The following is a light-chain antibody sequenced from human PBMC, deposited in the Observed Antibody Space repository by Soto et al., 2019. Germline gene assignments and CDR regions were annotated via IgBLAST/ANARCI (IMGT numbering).Light chain of an antibody. CDR3: QQYDNWPIT. CDR2: GAS. V-gene: IGKV3-15*01. CDR1: QSVSSN. Sequence: EIVMTQSPATLSVSPGERATLSCRASQSVSSNLAWYQQKPGQAPRLFIYGASTRAAAIPPRFSGSGSGTEFTLTISSLQSEDFAVYYCQQYDNWPITFGQGTRL. J-gene: IGKJ5*01.